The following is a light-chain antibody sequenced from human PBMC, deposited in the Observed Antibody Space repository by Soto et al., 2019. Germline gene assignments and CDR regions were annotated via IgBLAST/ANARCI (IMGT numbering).Light chain of an antibody. CDR2: GAS. CDR3: QQYNNWPWT. V-gene: IGKV3-15*01. J-gene: IGKJ1*01. CDR1: QSVSSY. Sequence: EIVLTQSPATLSLSPGERATLSCRASQSVSSYLAWYQQKPGQPPRLLIYGASTRATSFPARFSGSGSGTDFTLTISSLQSEDFAVYYCQQYNNWPWTFGQGTKVDIK.